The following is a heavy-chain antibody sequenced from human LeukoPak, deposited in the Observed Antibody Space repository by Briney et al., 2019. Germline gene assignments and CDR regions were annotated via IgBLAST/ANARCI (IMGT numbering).Heavy chain of an antibody. Sequence: GGSLRLSCAASAFSFSAYVMHWVRQAPGKGLEGVALISYDGSNKDYADSVKGRFTISRDNSKNTLYLQMDSLRAEDTAVYYCAKGDNYDLLTGYSNNWFDPWGQGTLVTVSS. D-gene: IGHD3-9*01. V-gene: IGHV3-30*18. CDR1: AFSFSAYV. J-gene: IGHJ5*02. CDR2: ISYDGSNK. CDR3: AKGDNYDLLTGYSNNWFDP.